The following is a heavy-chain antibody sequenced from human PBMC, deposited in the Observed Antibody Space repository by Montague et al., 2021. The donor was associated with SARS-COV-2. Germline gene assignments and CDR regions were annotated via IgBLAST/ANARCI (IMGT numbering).Heavy chain of an antibody. D-gene: IGHD3-3*01. CDR2: IYDSGST. CDR1: GGSFSGYY. V-gene: IGHV4-34*01. CDR3: ARGPASRSITIFGVVNPAIRYYDYMDS. Sequence: SETLSLTCAVYGGSFSGYYWSWIRQPPGKGLEWIGEIYDSGSTYYNPSLKSRVTISVDTSKKQFSLKLSSVTAADTALYYCARGPASRSITIFGVVNPAIRYYDYMDSWGKGTTVTVSS. J-gene: IGHJ6*03.